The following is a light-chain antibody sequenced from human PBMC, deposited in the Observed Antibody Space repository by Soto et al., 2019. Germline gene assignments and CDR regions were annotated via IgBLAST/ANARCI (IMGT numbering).Light chain of an antibody. CDR2: AAS. CDR1: QSISSY. Sequence: DIQMTQSPSSLSASVGDRVTISCRASQSISSYVNWYQQKPGRGPKLLIYAASSLQSGVPSKFSGSGFGTDFTLTISSLQTEDSATYYCQQNYSPPPITFGQGTRLEIK. J-gene: IGKJ5*01. V-gene: IGKV1-39*01. CDR3: QQNYSPPPIT.